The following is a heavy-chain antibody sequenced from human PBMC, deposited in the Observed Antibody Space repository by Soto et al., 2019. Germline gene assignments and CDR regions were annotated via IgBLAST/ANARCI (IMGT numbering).Heavy chain of an antibody. Sequence: ASVKVSCKASGYTFTSYDINWLRQATGQGLEWMGWMNPNSGNTGYAQKFQGRVTMTRNTSISTAYMELSSLRSEDTAVYYCARVGLRDYYYGMDVWGQGTTVTVSS. J-gene: IGHJ6*02. CDR3: ARVGLRDYYYGMDV. V-gene: IGHV1-8*01. CDR2: MNPNSGNT. CDR1: GYTFTSYD.